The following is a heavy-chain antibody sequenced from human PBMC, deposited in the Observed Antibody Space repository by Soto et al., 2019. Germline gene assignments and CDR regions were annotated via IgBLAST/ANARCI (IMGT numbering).Heavy chain of an antibody. CDR2: INHSRST. CDR1: GGSFSGYY. CDR3: ARGWGRIFDY. V-gene: IGHV4-34*01. J-gene: IGHJ4*02. Sequence: QVQLQQWGAGLLKPSETLSLTCAVYGGSFSGYYWSWIRQPPGKGLEWIGEINHSRSTNYNPSLNSRVTISVDTSKNQFSLKLSSVTAADTAVYYCARGWGRIFDYWGQGTLVTVSS. D-gene: IGHD7-27*01.